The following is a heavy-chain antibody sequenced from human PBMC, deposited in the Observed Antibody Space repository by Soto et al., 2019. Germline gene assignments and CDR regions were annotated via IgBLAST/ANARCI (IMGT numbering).Heavy chain of an antibody. V-gene: IGHV3-23*01. CDR3: AKEGLRIEHAFDI. CDR2: ISGSGGST. D-gene: IGHD2-21*01. CDR1: GFTFSSYA. Sequence: EVQLLESGGGLVQPGGSLRLSCAASGFTFSSYAMSWVRQAPGKGLEWVSAISGSGGSTYYADSVKGRFTISRDNSKNTLYLQMNSLRDDDTAVYTCAKEGLRIEHAFDIWGQGTMVTVSS. J-gene: IGHJ3*02.